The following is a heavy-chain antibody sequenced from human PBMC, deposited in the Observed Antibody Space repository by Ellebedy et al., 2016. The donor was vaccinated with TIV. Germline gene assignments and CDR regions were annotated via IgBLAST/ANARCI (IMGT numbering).Heavy chain of an antibody. J-gene: IGHJ6*02. V-gene: IGHV4-39*01. CDR2: LYYSGRA. CDR1: GASISTFSDF. CDR3: ARGGAAGSSDYYYGMDV. D-gene: IGHD6-13*01. Sequence: MPSETLSLTCTVSGASISTFSDFWGWIRQPPGKGLEWIGSLYYSGRAYYNPALKSRVTISVDRSKNQFSLNVTSVTAADTAVYYCARGGAAGSSDYYYGMDVWGQGTTVTVSS.